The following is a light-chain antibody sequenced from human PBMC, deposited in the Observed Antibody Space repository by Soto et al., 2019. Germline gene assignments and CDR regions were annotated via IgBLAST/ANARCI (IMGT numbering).Light chain of an antibody. CDR3: QQYNSYSRGT. J-gene: IGKJ1*01. CDR1: QSISSW. CDR2: KAS. V-gene: IGKV1-5*03. Sequence: DIQMTQSPSTLSASVGDRVTITCRASQSISSWLAWYQQKPGKAPKLLIYKASSLESGVPSRFSGSGSGKEFTLTISSLQPDDFATYYCQQYNSYSRGTLGQGTKVDIK.